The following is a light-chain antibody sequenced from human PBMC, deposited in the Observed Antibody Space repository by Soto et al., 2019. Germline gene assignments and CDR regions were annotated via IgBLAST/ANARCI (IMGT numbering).Light chain of an antibody. J-gene: IGKJ5*01. CDR1: RHVGNY. CDR2: DAS. CDR3: QHYLNYPIT. V-gene: IGKV1-33*01. Sequence: DIQMTQSPSYLSASIGDRVTITRQASRHVGNYVNWYQQKPGKAPNVLIYDASHLETGVPSRFSGSGSGTDFTLTITHLQSEDFATYYCQHYLNYPITFGQGTRLEIK.